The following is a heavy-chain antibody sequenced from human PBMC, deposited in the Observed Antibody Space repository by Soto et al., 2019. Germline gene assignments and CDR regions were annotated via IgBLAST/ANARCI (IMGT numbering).Heavy chain of an antibody. CDR2: IIPIFGTA. J-gene: IGHJ5*02. V-gene: IGHV1-69*06. CDR3: ASQGIAAAGGGVDP. Sequence: QVQLVQSWAEVKKPGSSVKVSCKASGGTFSSYAISWVRQAPGQGLEWMGGIIPIFGTANYAQKFQVRVTITADKSTSTGYMELSSLRSEDTAVYYCASQGIAAAGGGVDPWGQGTPVTDSS. CDR1: GGTFSSYA. D-gene: IGHD6-13*01.